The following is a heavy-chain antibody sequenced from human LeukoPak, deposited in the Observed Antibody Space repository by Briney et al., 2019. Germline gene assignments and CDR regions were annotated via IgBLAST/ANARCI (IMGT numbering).Heavy chain of an antibody. J-gene: IGHJ5*02. CDR1: GGSISNYY. CDR2: IHYSGST. Sequence: PSETLSLTCTVSGGSISNYYWSWIWQPPGKGLEWIGYIHYSGSTNYNPSLKSRVTISADTSKNQFSLKLTSVTAADTPVYYCARLPHRSAGWFDPWGQGTLVTVSS. D-gene: IGHD2-15*01. CDR3: ARLPHRSAGWFDP. V-gene: IGHV4-59*08.